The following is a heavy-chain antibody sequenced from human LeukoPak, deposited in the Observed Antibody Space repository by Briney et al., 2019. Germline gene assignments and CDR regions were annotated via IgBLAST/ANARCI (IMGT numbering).Heavy chain of an antibody. CDR3: ARDAYGSGSLNWFDP. CDR2: INHSGST. D-gene: IGHD3-10*01. J-gene: IGHJ5*02. V-gene: IGHV4-34*01. Sequence: PSETMSLTCGVYGGTFSGYYWSWIPQPPGKGLEWIGEINHSGSTNYNPSLKSRVTISVDTSKNQFSLKLSSVTAADAAVYYCARDAYGSGSLNWFDPWGQGTLVTVSS. CDR1: GGTFSGYY.